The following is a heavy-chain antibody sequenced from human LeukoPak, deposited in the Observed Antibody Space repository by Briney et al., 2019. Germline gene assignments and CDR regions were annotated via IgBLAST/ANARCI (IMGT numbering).Heavy chain of an antibody. D-gene: IGHD2-15*01. CDR3: ARVVGQGYCSGGSCIKGGLWFDP. CDR1: GGSISSGSYY. V-gene: IGHV4-61*02. J-gene: IGHJ5*02. CDR2: IYTSGST. Sequence: SETLSLTCTVSGGSISSGSYYWSWIRQPAGKGLEWIGRIYTSGSTNYNPSLKSRVTISVDTSKNQFSLKLSSVTAADTAVYYCARVVGQGYCSGGSCIKGGLWFDPWGQGTLVTVSS.